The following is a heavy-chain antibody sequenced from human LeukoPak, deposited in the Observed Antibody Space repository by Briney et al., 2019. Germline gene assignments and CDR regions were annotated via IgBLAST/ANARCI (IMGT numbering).Heavy chain of an antibody. CDR2: IYHSGST. CDR3: ARENYYDGSGSPSASAPVDH. CDR1: GGSISSGGYP. Sequence: PSETLSLTCAVSGGSISSGGYPWSWIRQPPGKGLEWIGYIYHSGSTYYNPSLKSRVTISVDRSKNQFSLKLSSVTAADTAVYYCARENYYDGSGSPSASAPVDHWGQGTLVTVSS. D-gene: IGHD3-22*01. J-gene: IGHJ4*02. V-gene: IGHV4-30-2*01.